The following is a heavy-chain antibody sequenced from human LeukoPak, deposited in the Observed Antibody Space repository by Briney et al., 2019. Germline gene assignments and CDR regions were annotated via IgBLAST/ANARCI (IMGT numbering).Heavy chain of an antibody. J-gene: IGHJ4*02. CDR2: TIPILGIA. Sequence: ASVKVSCKASGGTFSSYAISWVRQAPGQGLEWMGGTIPILGIANYAQKFQGRVTITADKSTSTAYMELSSLRSEDTAVYYCARAGIAAAGPPFDYWGQGTLVTVSS. CDR3: ARAGIAAAGPPFDY. D-gene: IGHD6-13*01. CDR1: GGTFSSYA. V-gene: IGHV1-69*10.